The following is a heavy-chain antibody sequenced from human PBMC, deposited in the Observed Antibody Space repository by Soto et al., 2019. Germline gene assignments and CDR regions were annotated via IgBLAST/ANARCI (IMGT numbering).Heavy chain of an antibody. J-gene: IGHJ4*02. CDR3: ARGVRVRYCSGGSCYSGHYFDY. V-gene: IGHV4-30-2*01. CDR2: IYHSGST. CDR1: GGSISSGGYS. Sequence: SETLSLTCAVSGGSISSGGYSWSWIRQPPGEGLEWIGYIYHSGSTYYNPSLKSRVTISVDRSKNQFSLKLSSVTAADTAVYYCARGVRVRYCSGGSCYSGHYFDYWGQGTLVTVSS. D-gene: IGHD2-15*01.